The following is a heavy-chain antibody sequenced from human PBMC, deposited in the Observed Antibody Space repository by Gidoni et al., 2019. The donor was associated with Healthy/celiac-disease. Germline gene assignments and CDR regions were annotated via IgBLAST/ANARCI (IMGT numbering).Heavy chain of an antibody. Sequence: QVQLQQWGAGLLKPSETLSLTCAVYGGSFSGYYWSWIRQPPGKGLEWIWEINHSGSTNYTPSLKSRVTISVDTSKNQFSLKLSSVTAADTAVYYCARGFPSWFGEPRRPLDYWGQGTLVTVSS. J-gene: IGHJ4*02. D-gene: IGHD3-10*01. V-gene: IGHV4-34*01. CDR1: GGSFSGYY. CDR3: ARGFPSWFGEPRRPLDY. CDR2: INHSGST.